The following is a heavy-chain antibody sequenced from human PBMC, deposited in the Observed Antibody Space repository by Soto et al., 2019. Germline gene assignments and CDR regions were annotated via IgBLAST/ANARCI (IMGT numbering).Heavy chain of an antibody. J-gene: IGHJ6*02. CDR1: GGTISRYY. CDR2: MYNTGST. V-gene: IGHV4-59*01. Sequence: QVQLQESGPGLVKPSETLSLTCTVSGGTISRYYWSWIRQPPGKGLEWIGYMYNTGSTVYNPSFNSRVTISVDTSKNRFSLKLNSVTAADTAVYYCARDLWGYCGTDCYPLDVWGQGTTVTVSS. CDR3: ARDLWGYCGTDCYPLDV. D-gene: IGHD2-21*02.